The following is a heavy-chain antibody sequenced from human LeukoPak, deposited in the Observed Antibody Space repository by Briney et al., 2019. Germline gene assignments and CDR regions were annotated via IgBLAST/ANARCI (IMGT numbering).Heavy chain of an antibody. Sequence: SETLSLTCTVSGGSISSGSYYWSWIRQPAGKGLEWIGRIYTSGSTNCNPSLKSRVTISVDTSKNQFSLKLSSVTAADTAVYYCAAGHCSSTSCYGGVYAFDIWGQGTMVTVSS. V-gene: IGHV4-61*02. CDR2: IYTSGST. CDR1: GGSISSGSYY. CDR3: AAGHCSSTSCYGGVYAFDI. J-gene: IGHJ3*02. D-gene: IGHD2-2*01.